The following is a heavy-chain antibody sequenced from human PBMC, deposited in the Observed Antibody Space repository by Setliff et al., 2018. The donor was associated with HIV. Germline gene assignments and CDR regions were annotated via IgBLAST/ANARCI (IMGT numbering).Heavy chain of an antibody. D-gene: IGHD4-17*01. CDR3: ARGADGDYRYYMDV. Sequence: ASVKVSCKASGYTFSSYDINWVRQATGQGLEWMGWMNPNSGNTGYAQKFQGRVTITADVSTSTIYMELSSLTSEDTAVYYCARGADGDYRYYMDVWGRGTTVTVSS. J-gene: IGHJ6*03. CDR2: MNPNSGNT. CDR1: GYTFSSYD. V-gene: IGHV1-8*03.